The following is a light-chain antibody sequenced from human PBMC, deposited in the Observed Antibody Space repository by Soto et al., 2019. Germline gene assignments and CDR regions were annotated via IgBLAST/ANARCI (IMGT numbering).Light chain of an antibody. CDR3: CSYAGIGTFKV. Sequence: QSALTQPASVSGSPGQSITLSCTGSSSDVGSYNLVSWYQQHPGTAPKLMIYEATKRPSGISNRFSGSKSGNTASLTISGLQAEDEADYYCCSYAGIGTFKVFGTGTKLTVL. CDR1: SSDVGSYNL. V-gene: IGLV2-23*02. CDR2: EAT. J-gene: IGLJ1*01.